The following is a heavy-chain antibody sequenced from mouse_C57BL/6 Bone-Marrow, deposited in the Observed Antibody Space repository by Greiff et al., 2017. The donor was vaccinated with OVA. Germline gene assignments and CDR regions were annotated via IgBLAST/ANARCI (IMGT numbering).Heavy chain of an antibody. Sequence: QVQLQQSGAELVRPGSSVKLSCKASGYTFTSYWMHWVKQRPIQGLEWIGNIDPSDSETHYNQKFKDKATLTVDKSSSTAYMELRSLTSEDSAVYYCARRDGSSYYYAMDYWGQGTSVTVSS. CDR2: IDPSDSET. J-gene: IGHJ4*01. D-gene: IGHD1-1*01. CDR3: ARRDGSSYYYAMDY. CDR1: GYTFTSYW. V-gene: IGHV1-52*01.